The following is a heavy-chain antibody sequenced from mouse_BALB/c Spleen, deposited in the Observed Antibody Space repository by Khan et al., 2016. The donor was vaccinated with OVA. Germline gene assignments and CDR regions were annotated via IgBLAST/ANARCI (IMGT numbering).Heavy chain of an antibody. CDR2: ISTAGDYI. CDR1: GFTFSTFA. V-gene: IGHV5-6*01. Sequence: EVQLVESGGDLVKPGGSLKLSCAASGFTFSTFAMSWVRQTPGKRLEWVATISTAGDYIYYPDSVKGRFTISRDNAKNTLYLQMSSLRSEDTAMYYCARHNYGPFAYWGQGTLVTVSA. J-gene: IGHJ3*01. CDR3: ARHNYGPFAY. D-gene: IGHD1-1*01.